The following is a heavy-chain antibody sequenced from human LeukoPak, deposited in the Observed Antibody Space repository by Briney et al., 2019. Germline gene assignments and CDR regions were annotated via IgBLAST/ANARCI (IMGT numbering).Heavy chain of an antibody. D-gene: IGHD5-24*01. CDR2: MNPKSGNT. CDR1: GYTFKNYD. CDR3: ARATPGGLHGYSFDY. V-gene: IGHV1-8*02. Sequence: ASVKVSCKASGYTFKNYDINWGRQATGQGLEWMGWMNPKSGNTGFAQKFQERVSMTRDTPIKTPYMVLTSLRVVETSVYYCARATPGGLHGYSFDYWGQGTVVTVYS. J-gene: IGHJ4*02.